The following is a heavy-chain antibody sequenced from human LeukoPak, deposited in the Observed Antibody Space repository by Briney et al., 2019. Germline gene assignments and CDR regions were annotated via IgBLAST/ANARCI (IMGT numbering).Heavy chain of an antibody. J-gene: IGHJ4*02. V-gene: IGHV3-30-3*01. CDR1: GFTFSSYA. D-gene: IGHD4-17*01. CDR2: ISYDGSNK. CDR3: ARDQDYGDYFDY. Sequence: LAGRSLRLSCAAPGFTFSSYAMHWVRQAPGKGLEWVAVISYDGSNKYYADSVKGRFTISRDNSKNTLYLQMNSLRAEDTAVYYCARDQDYGDYFDYWGQGTLVTVSS.